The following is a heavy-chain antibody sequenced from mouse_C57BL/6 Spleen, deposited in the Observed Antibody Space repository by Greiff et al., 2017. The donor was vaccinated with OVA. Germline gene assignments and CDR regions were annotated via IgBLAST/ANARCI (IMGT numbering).Heavy chain of an antibody. CDR3: ARDHYGYFDY. CDR2: ISYDGSN. V-gene: IGHV3-6*01. Sequence: EVQLQQSGPGLVKPSQSLSLTCSVTGYSITSGYYWNWIRQFPGNKLEWMGYISYDGSNNYNPSLKNRISITRDTSKNQFFLKLNSVTTEDTATYYCARDHYGYFDYWGQGTTLTVSS. J-gene: IGHJ2*01. CDR1: GYSITSGYY. D-gene: IGHD1-1*02.